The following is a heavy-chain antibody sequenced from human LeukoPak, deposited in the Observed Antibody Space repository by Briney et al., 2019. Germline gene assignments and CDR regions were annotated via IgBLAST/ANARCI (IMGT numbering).Heavy chain of an antibody. CDR2: VYPDDSAA. Sequence: GDSLKISCXGSGYSFSSFWVGWVRQTPGKGLQWMGVVYPDDSAARYSPSFQGQITFSADKSLDTAYLQWSSLRASDTGIYFCARSRVWGDSRWAFDYWGQGTPVTVSS. V-gene: IGHV5-51*01. CDR1: GYSFSSFW. D-gene: IGHD3-16*01. J-gene: IGHJ4*02. CDR3: ARSRVWGDSRWAFDY.